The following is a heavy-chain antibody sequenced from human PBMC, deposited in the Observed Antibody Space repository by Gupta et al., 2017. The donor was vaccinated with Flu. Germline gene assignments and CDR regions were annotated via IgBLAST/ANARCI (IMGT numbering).Heavy chain of an antibody. J-gene: IGHJ6*03. CDR1: GGSFSGYY. V-gene: IGHV4-34*01. D-gene: IGHD3-3*01. Sequence: QVQLQQWGAGLLKPSETLSLTCAVYGGSFSGYYWSWIRQPPGKGLEWIGEINHSGSTNYNPSLKSRVTISVDTSKNQFSLKLSSVTAADTAVYYCARTRSITIFGPYYYYMDVWGKGTTVTVSS. CDR3: ARTRSITIFGPYYYYMDV. CDR2: INHSGST.